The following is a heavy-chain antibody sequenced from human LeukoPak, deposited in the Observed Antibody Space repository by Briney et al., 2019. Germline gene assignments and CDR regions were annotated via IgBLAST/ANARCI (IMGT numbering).Heavy chain of an antibody. Sequence: SETLSLTCTVSGGSISSSSYYWSRIRQPPGKGLEWIGYIYYIGSTNYNPSLKSRVTILVDTSKNQFSLKLRYVTAADTAVYYCARGHSGSYSEFDYWGQGTLVTVSS. J-gene: IGHJ4*02. D-gene: IGHD1-26*01. CDR2: IYYIGST. CDR3: ARGHSGSYSEFDY. CDR1: GGSISSSSYY. V-gene: IGHV4-61*01.